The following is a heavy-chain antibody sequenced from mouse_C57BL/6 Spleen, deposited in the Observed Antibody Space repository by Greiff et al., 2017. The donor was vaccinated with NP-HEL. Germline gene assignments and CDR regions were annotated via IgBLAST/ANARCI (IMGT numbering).Heavy chain of an antibody. D-gene: IGHD1-1*01. CDR2: ISSGGDYI. V-gene: IGHV5-9-1*02. CDR1: GFTFSSYA. J-gene: IGHJ2*01. CDR3: TRSYYGSPFDY. Sequence: EVKVVESGEGLVKPGGSLKLSCAASGFTFSSYAMSWVRQTPEKRLEWVAYISSGGDYIYYADTVKGRFTISRDNARNTLYLQMSSLKSEDTAMYYCTRSYYGSPFDYWGQGTTLTVSS.